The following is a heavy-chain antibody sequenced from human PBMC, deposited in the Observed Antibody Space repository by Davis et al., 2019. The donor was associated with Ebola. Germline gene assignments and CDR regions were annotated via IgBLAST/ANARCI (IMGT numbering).Heavy chain of an antibody. CDR2: IRSKANNYVT. CDR1: GFTFEEYA. J-gene: IGHJ2*01. D-gene: IGHD4-23*01. Sequence: GESLKISCAASGFTFEEYAMHWVRQASGKGPEWVGRIRSKANNYVTTYAASVKGRFTISRDDSKNTAFLQMNSLKTEDTAVYYCASPGNDIAWYFDLWGRGTLVTVSS. V-gene: IGHV3-73*01. CDR3: ASPGNDIAWYFDL.